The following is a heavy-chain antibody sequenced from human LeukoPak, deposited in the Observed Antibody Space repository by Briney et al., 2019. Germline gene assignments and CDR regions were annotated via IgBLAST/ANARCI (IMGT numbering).Heavy chain of an antibody. D-gene: IGHD3-9*01. Sequence: ASVKVSCKASGYTFTGYYMHWVRQAPGQGLEWMGWINPNSGGTNYAQKSQGRVTMTRDTSISTAYMELSRLRSDDTAVYYCARADRQTLYDILTRGWFDPWGQGTLVTVSS. V-gene: IGHV1-2*02. CDR2: INPNSGGT. CDR3: ARADRQTLYDILTRGWFDP. CDR1: GYTFTGYY. J-gene: IGHJ5*02.